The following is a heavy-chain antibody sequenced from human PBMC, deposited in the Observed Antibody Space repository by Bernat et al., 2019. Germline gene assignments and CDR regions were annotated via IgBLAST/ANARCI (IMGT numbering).Heavy chain of an antibody. D-gene: IGHD3-22*01. V-gene: IGHV3-33*01. CDR3: AREKTMIVVGDAFDI. CDR1: GFTFSGYG. J-gene: IGHJ3*02. Sequence: QVQLVESGGGVVQPGRSLRLSCAASGFTFSGYGMHWVRQAPGKGLEWVAVIWYDGSNKYYADSVKGRFTISRDNSKNTLYLQMNSLRAEDTAVYYCAREKTMIVVGDAFDIWGQGTMVTVSS. CDR2: IWYDGSNK.